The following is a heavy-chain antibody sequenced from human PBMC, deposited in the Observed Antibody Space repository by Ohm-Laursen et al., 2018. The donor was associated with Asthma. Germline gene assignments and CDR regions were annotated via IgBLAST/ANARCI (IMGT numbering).Heavy chain of an antibody. Sequence: SLRLSCSASGYTFSRYSIHWVRQIPGKGLEWVASISTASTFIYYADSVRGRFTTSRDNARNSVFLQMNSLRADDTAVYYCTRSTDSWEFDPWGQGTLVTVSS. CDR2: ISTASTFI. D-gene: IGHD6-13*01. J-gene: IGHJ5*02. CDR3: TRSTDSWEFDP. CDR1: GYTFSRYS. V-gene: IGHV3-21*01.